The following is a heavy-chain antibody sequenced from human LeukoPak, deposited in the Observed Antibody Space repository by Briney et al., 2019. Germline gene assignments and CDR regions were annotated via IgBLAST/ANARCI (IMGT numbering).Heavy chain of an antibody. V-gene: IGHV4-61*01. Sequence: SETLSLTCTVSGGSVSSGSYYWSWIRQPPGKGLEWIGYIYYSGSTNYNPSLKSRVTISVDTSKNQFPLKLSSVTAADTAVYYCARSNGFTYFDYWGQGTLVTVSS. D-gene: IGHD2-8*01. CDR1: GGSVSSGSYY. CDR3: ARSNGFTYFDY. J-gene: IGHJ4*02. CDR2: IYYSGST.